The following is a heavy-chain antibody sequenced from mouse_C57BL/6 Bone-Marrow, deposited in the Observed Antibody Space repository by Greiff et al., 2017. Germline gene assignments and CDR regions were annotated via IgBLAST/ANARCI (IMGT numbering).Heavy chain of an antibody. V-gene: IGHV1-85*01. CDR2: IYPRDGST. Sequence: QVQLQQSGPELVKPGASVKLSCTASGYTFTSYDINWVKQRPGQGLEWIGWIYPRDGSTKYNEKFKGKATLTVDTSSSTAYMELHSLTSADSAVYFCARIEFDGSSGDWYFDVWGTGTTVTVSS. CDR1: GYTFTSYD. CDR3: ARIEFDGSSGDWYFDV. D-gene: IGHD1-1*01. J-gene: IGHJ1*03.